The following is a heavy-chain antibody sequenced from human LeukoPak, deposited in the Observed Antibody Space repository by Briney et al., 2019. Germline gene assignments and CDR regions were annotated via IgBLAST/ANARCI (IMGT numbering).Heavy chain of an antibody. J-gene: IGHJ4*02. CDR2: IYCSGST. Sequence: SETLSLTCTVSGGSISSSSYYWGWIRQPPGKGLEWIGSIYCSGSTYYNPSLKSRVTISVDTSKNQFSLKLSSVTAADTAVYYCAGGYDSDDFDYWGQGTLVTVSS. D-gene: IGHD5-12*01. CDR3: AGGYDSDDFDY. CDR1: GGSISSSSYY. V-gene: IGHV4-39*01.